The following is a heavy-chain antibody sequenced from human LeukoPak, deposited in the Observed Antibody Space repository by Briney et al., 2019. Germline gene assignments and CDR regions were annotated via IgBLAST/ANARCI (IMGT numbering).Heavy chain of an antibody. CDR1: GYTFTGYY. CDR2: INPNSGGT. Sequence: GASVKVSCKASGYTFTGYYMHWVRQAPGQGLEWMGWINPNSGGTNYAQKFQGRVTMTRDTSISTAYMELSRLRSDDTAVYYCARGYQSTNRVGATTGFGYWGQGTLVTVSS. V-gene: IGHV1-2*02. J-gene: IGHJ4*02. D-gene: IGHD1-26*01. CDR3: ARGYQSTNRVGATTGFGY.